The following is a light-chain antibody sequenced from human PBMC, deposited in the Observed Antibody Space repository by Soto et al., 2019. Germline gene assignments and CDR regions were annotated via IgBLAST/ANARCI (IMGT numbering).Light chain of an antibody. CDR2: WAS. CDR3: QQYHSGPIT. CDR1: QSVLSSSNNKNY. Sequence: DIVMTQSPDSLTVSLGERATINCKSSQSVLSSSNNKNYLAWHQQKPGQPPKVLIYWASTRESGVPDRFGGSGSGTDFTLTITNLQAEDVAVYYCQQYHSGPITFGQGTRLEIK. J-gene: IGKJ5*01. V-gene: IGKV4-1*01.